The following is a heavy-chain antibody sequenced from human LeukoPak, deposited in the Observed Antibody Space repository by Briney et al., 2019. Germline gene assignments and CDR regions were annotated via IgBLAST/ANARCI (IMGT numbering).Heavy chain of an antibody. V-gene: IGHV7-4-1*02. Sequence: ASVKVSCKASGYTLTNYALNWVRQAPGQGLEWMGWINTNTGNPTYAQGFTGRFVFSLDTSVNTAYLQISSLKAEDTAIYYCARVQGYCSTTSCYPHYWGQGTLVTASS. CDR1: GYTLTNYA. CDR3: ARVQGYCSTTSCYPHY. D-gene: IGHD2-2*01. J-gene: IGHJ4*02. CDR2: INTNTGNP.